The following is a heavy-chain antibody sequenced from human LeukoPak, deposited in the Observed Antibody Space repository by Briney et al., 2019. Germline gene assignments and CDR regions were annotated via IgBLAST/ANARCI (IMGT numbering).Heavy chain of an antibody. CDR3: ATGGGIVGATPDY. Sequence: SLRLSCAASGFTFDDYAMHWVRQAPGKGLEWVSGISWNSGSIGYADSVKGRFTISRDNAKNSLYLQMNSLRAEDTALYYCATGGGIVGATPDYWGQGTLVTVSS. J-gene: IGHJ4*02. V-gene: IGHV3-9*01. D-gene: IGHD1-26*01. CDR1: GFTFDDYA. CDR2: ISWNSGSI.